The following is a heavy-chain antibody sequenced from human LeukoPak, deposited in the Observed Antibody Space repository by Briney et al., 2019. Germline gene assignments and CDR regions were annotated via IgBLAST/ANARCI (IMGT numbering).Heavy chain of an antibody. CDR1: GFTFSNYA. J-gene: IGHJ6*02. D-gene: IGHD3-10*01. CDR2: ISDSGGST. Sequence: GGSQRLSYVASGFTFSNYAMSWVRQAPGKGLEWVSTISDSGGSTYYADSVKGRFTISRDNSKNTLYLQMNSLRAEDTAIHYCAKVPYSDYGSGRPPFMDVWGQGTTVAVSS. V-gene: IGHV3-23*01. CDR3: AKVPYSDYGSGRPPFMDV.